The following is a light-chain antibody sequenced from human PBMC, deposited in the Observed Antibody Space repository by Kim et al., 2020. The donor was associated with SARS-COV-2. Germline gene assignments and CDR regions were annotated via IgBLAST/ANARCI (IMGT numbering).Light chain of an antibody. CDR3: QSYDSSLSGYV. CDR2: DNT. V-gene: IGLV1-40*01. CDR1: SSNIGAGFD. J-gene: IGLJ1*01. Sequence: QPVLTQPPSVSGAPGQRVTLSCTGSSSNIGAGFDVHWYQKLPGTAPKLLIFDNTNRPSGVPDRFSGSKSGTSASLAITGLQAEDEADYYCQSYDSSLSGYVFGTGTKVTVL.